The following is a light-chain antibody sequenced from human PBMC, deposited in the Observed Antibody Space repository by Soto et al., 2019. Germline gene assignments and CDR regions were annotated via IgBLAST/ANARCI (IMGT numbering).Light chain of an antibody. CDR1: QSISSY. V-gene: IGKV1-39*01. J-gene: IGKJ5*01. Sequence: DIQMTHSPSSLSASVGDRVTITCRASQSISSYLNWYQQKPGKAPKLLIYAASSLQSGVPSRFSGSGSGTDFTLTISSLQPEDFATYYCQQSYSTPPNTFGQGTRL. CDR2: AAS. CDR3: QQSYSTPPNT.